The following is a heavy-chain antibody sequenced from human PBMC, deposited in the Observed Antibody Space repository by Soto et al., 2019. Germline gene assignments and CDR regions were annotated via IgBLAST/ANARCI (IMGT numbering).Heavy chain of an antibody. Sequence: QVQLQESGPGLVKPSQTLSLTCTVSGGSIRSGGYYWNWIRQHPGKDLEWIGYIYYSGSTYYNPSLKSRVSISVDTSKNQFSLKLSSVTAADTAVYYCAREAKGVYYFDYWGQGTLVTVSS. CDR1: GGSIRSGGYY. V-gene: IGHV4-31*03. CDR3: AREAKGVYYFDY. CDR2: IYYSGST. J-gene: IGHJ4*02.